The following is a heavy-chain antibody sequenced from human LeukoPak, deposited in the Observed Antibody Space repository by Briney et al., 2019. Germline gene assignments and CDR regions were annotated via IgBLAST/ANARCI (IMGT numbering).Heavy chain of an antibody. CDR2: INHSGST. J-gene: IGHJ3*02. CDR3: ARGSSLISYALDAFDI. CDR1: GGSFSGYY. V-gene: IGHV4-34*01. D-gene: IGHD3-3*02. Sequence: SETLSLTCAVYGGSFSGYYWSWIRQPPGKGLEWIGEINHSGSTNYNPSLKSRVTISVDTSKNQFSLKLSSVTAADTAVYYCARGSSLISYALDAFDIWGQGTMVTVSS.